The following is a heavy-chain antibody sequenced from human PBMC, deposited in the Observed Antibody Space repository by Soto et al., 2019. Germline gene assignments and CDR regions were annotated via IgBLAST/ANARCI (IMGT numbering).Heavy chain of an antibody. V-gene: IGHV3-23*04. CDR1: EFTFSIYA. J-gene: IGHJ6*02. CDR3: ARDQYRGSPNTYCYYGLDV. D-gene: IGHD3-16*01. Sequence: VQLVESGGGVVQPGRSLRLSCAASEFTFSIYAMTWVRQAPGKGLEWVSAISANGGSTYYADSVKGRFTISRDNSKKTLYLQMNSLRAEYTAVYYCARDQYRGSPNTYCYYGLDVWGQGTTLTVYS. CDR2: ISANGGST.